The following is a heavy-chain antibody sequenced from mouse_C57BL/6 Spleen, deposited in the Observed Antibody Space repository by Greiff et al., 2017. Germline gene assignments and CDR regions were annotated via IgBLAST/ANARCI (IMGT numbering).Heavy chain of an antibody. CDR1: GFTFSNYW. Sequence: EVHLVESGGGLVQPGGSMKLSCVASGFTFSNYWMNWVRQSPEKGLEWVAQIRLKSDNYATHYAESVKGRFTISRDDSKSSVYLHMNNLRAEDTGIYYCTGGYGSWFAYWGQGTLVTVSA. D-gene: IGHD2-2*01. V-gene: IGHV6-3*01. J-gene: IGHJ3*01. CDR2: IRLKSDNYAT. CDR3: TGGYGSWFAY.